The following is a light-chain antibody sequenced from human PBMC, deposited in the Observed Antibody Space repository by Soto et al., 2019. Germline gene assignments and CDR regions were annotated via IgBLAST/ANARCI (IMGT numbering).Light chain of an antibody. CDR3: QQYNTYSPWT. V-gene: IGKV1-8*01. Sequence: IRMTQSPSSLSASTGDRVTITCRASQGISSYLAWYQQKPGKAPKLLIYAASTLQSGVPSRFSGSGSGTDFTLTISSLQPDDFATYYCQQYNTYSPWTFGQGTKVDIK. J-gene: IGKJ1*01. CDR1: QGISSY. CDR2: AAS.